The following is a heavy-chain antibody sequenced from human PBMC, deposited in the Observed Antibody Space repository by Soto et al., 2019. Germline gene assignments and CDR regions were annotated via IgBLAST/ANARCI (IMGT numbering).Heavy chain of an antibody. CDR1: GGSISSYY. V-gene: IGHV4-59*01. D-gene: IGHD4-17*01. J-gene: IGHJ5*02. Sequence: SETLSLNCTVSGGSISSYYWSWIRQPPGKGLEWIGYIYYSGSTNYNPSLKSRVTISVDTSKNQFSLRLSSVTAADTAVYYCARVLGMTTVIFGEFYPLGQRTVLTVSS. CDR2: IYYSGST. CDR3: ARVLGMTTVIFGEFYP.